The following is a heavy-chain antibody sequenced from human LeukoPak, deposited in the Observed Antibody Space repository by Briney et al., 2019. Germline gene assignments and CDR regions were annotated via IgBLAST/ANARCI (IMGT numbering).Heavy chain of an antibody. J-gene: IGHJ5*02. D-gene: IGHD6-13*01. CDR2: TYYRSKWYN. CDR3: ARDGYSSSWYPVDPNWFDP. V-gene: IGHV6-1*01. Sequence: SQTLSLTCAISRDILSSNSAAWNWIRQSPSGGLEWLGRTYYRSKWYNDYPVSVKSRITINPDTSKNQFSLQLNSVTPEDTAVYYCARDGYSSSWYPVDPNWFDPWGQGTLVTVSS. CDR1: RDILSSNSAA.